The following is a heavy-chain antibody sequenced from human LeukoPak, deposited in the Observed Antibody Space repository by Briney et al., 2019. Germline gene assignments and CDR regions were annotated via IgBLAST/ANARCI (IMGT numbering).Heavy chain of an antibody. CDR1: GGTFSSYA. CDR2: IIPILGIA. CDR3: ARGSSYYYYYMDV. Sequence: GASVKVSCKASGGTFSSYAISWVRQAPGQGLEWMGRIIPILGIANYAQKFQGRVTITADKSTSTAYMELGSLRSEDTAVYYCARGSSYYYYYMDVWGKGTTVTVSS. V-gene: IGHV1-69*04. D-gene: IGHD6-6*01. J-gene: IGHJ6*03.